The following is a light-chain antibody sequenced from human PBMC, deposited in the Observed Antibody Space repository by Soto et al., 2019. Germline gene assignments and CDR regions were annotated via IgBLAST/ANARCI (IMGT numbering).Light chain of an antibody. CDR1: QDVSSW. CDR2: AAS. CDR3: QQANSFPWT. J-gene: IGKJ1*01. Sequence: DIQMTQSPSSVSASVGDRVTITCRASQDVSSWLAWYQQRPGKAPKLLIYAASSLQSGVPSRFSGSGSSTYFTLTISSLQPEDFATYLCQQANSFPWTFGQGTKVEI. V-gene: IGKV1-12*01.